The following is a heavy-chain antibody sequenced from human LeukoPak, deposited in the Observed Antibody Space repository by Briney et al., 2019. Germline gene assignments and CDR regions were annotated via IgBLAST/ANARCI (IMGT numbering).Heavy chain of an antibody. CDR2: IYHTGST. V-gene: IGHV4-61*01. Sequence: SETLSLTCTVSGGSVGSGSYYWSWIRQPPGKGLEWIGHIYHTGSTNYNPSLKSRVTISLDTSKNQFSLKLTSVSAADTAVYYCARDVRTINVLTGYYRPYYFDYWGQGTLVTVSS. D-gene: IGHD3-9*01. CDR3: ARDVRTINVLTGYYRPYYFDY. J-gene: IGHJ4*02. CDR1: GGSVGSGSYY.